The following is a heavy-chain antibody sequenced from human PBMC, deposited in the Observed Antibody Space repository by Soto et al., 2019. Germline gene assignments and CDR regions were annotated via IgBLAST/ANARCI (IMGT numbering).Heavy chain of an antibody. J-gene: IGHJ3*02. D-gene: IGHD1-26*01. CDR1: GFIFSSYS. CDR2: ISGDSSYM. Sequence: EVQVVESGGGLVKPGGSLRLSCAASGFIFSSYSMNWVRQAPGKGLEWVSSISGDSSYMYYADSVKGRFTISRDNAKNSLYLQMNSLRAEDTAVYYCAGWDGNVVLDIWGQGTMVTVSS. V-gene: IGHV3-21*01. CDR3: AGWDGNVVLDI.